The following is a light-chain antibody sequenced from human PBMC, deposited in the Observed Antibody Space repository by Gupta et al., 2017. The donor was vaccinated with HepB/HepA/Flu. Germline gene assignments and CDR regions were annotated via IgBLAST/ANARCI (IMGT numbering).Light chain of an antibody. J-gene: IGKJ2*01. CDR1: QSVSSTY. CDR2: GVS. Sequence: EIVLTQSPGTLSLSPGARATLSCRASQSVSSTYLAWYQLKPGQTPRLLLYGVSSSATGMPDRFSGSGSATEFTLRIIRLVPEDFAVYYCWQEGSSGHTFGPGTKVEIK. V-gene: IGKV3-20*01. CDR3: WQEGSSGHT.